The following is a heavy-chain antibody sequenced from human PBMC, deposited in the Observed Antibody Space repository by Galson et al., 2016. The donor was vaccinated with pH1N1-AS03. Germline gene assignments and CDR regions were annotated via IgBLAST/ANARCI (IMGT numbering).Heavy chain of an antibody. V-gene: IGHV5-51*01. CDR3: ARQVRDGYNDYFDY. J-gene: IGHJ4*01. D-gene: IGHD5-24*01. CDR2: IYPGDSDT. CDR1: GSIFTSYW. Sequence: QSGAEVKKPGESLKISCKTSGSIFTSYWVAWVRHMPGKGLEWMGIIYPGDSDTRYSPSFQGQVTISADRSINTAYLQWSSLMASDTAIYYCARQVRDGYNDYFDYWGHGILVTVSS.